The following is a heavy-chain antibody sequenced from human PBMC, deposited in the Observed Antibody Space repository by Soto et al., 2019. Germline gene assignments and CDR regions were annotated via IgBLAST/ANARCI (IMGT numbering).Heavy chain of an antibody. D-gene: IGHD6-19*01. CDR1: GGSISGYY. V-gene: IGHV4-59*01. CDR2: IFYSGVT. J-gene: IGHJ4*02. CDR3: ARVGGSGWSPDY. Sequence: QLQLQESGPGLVKPSETLSLTCTVSGGSISGYYWTWIRQQPGKGLEWIGYIFYSGVTNYNPSLKSRVTLSVDTSKNQFSLKLRSVTAADTAVYYCARVGGSGWSPDYWGRGTLVTVS.